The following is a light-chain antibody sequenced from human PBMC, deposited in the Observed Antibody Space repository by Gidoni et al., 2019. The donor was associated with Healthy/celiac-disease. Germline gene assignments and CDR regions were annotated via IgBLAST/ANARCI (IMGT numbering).Light chain of an antibody. J-gene: IGKJ1*01. Sequence: ENVLKQSPGTLSLSPGERATLSCRARQSVSSCYLAWYQQKPGQARSLLIYGASSRATGSPDRFIGSESVTDCTLTISRLDPEYFAVYYCQQYGSSSPWTFGQGTKVEIK. V-gene: IGKV3-20*01. CDR3: QQYGSSSPWT. CDR2: GAS. CDR1: QSVSSCY.